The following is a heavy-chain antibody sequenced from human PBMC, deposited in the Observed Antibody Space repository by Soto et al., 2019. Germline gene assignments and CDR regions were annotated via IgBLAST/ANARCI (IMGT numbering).Heavy chain of an antibody. Sequence: EVQLVESGGGLVQPGGSLRLSCAASGFTFSSYWMSWVRQAPGKGLEWVANIKQDGSEKYYVDSVKGRFTISRDNAKNSLYLQMNSLRAEDTAVYYCARRSSEYWNYYMDVWGKGTTVTVSS. V-gene: IGHV3-7*01. J-gene: IGHJ6*03. D-gene: IGHD2-2*01. CDR3: ARRSSEYWNYYMDV. CDR2: IKQDGSEK. CDR1: GFTFSSYW.